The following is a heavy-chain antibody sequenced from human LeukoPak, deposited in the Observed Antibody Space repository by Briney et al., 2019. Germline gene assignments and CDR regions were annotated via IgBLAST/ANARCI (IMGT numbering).Heavy chain of an antibody. V-gene: IGHV1-69*10. CDR1: GASLNIYA. Sequence: GASVKVSCKASGASLNIYAISWVRQAPGQGLEWLGGSIPILGSPNYAHRFQDRLTINADTSTKTVYMELSSLTSEDTAVYYCGRDRDGYNDYWGQGTLVTVSS. J-gene: IGHJ4*02. CDR2: SIPILGSP. D-gene: IGHD5-24*01. CDR3: GRDRDGYNDY.